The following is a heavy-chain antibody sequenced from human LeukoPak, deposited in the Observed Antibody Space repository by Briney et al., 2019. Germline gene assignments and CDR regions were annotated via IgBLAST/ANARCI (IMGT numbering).Heavy chain of an antibody. CDR2: IYYSGST. Sequence: TSEPLSLTCAVSGGSISNSNYYWGWIRQPPGKGLEWIGSIYYSGSTYYNPSLKSRVTISVDTSRNQFSLKLSSVTAADTAVYYCARHIRSYDILTGYYIGYFDYWGQGSLVTVSS. CDR1: GGSISNSNYY. D-gene: IGHD3-9*01. V-gene: IGHV4-39*01. CDR3: ARHIRSYDILTGYYIGYFDY. J-gene: IGHJ4*01.